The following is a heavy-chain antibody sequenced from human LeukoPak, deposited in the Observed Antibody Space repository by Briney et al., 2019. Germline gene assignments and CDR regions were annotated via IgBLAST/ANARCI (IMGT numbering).Heavy chain of an antibody. CDR3: AKSTWFDYFDY. J-gene: IGHJ4*02. CDR2: ISGRGGRT. D-gene: IGHD3-9*01. CDR1: GFPFTTYA. V-gene: IGHV3-23*01. Sequence: PGGSLRLSCAASGFPFTTYAMSWVRQAPGKGLEWVSAISGRGGRTYYADSVKVRFTISRDNSENTLYLQMNRLRADDTAIYYCAKSTWFDYFDYWGQGTLVTVSS.